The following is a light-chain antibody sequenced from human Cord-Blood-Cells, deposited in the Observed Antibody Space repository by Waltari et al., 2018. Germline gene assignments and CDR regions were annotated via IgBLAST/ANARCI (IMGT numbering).Light chain of an antibody. J-gene: IGLJ2*01. Sequence: QSALTQPRSVSGSPGQSVTISCTGTSSDVGGYNYVFWYQQHPVKAPNLMIYDVSKRPSGVPDRFSVSRSGNTASLTISGLQAEYDADYYCCSYAGSYTLVFGGGTKLTVL. CDR1: SSDVGGYNY. CDR2: DVS. CDR3: CSYAGSYTLV. V-gene: IGLV2-11*01.